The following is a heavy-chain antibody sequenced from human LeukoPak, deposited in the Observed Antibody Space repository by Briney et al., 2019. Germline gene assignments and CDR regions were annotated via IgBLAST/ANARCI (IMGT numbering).Heavy chain of an antibody. Sequence: GGSLRLSCAASGFTFSSYGMSWVRQAPGKGLEWVSAISGSGGSTYYADSVKGRFTISRDNSKNTLYLQMNSLRAEDTAVYYCAKEASSSWYLRRWVVFDYWGQGTLVTVSS. J-gene: IGHJ4*02. CDR2: ISGSGGST. V-gene: IGHV3-23*01. CDR3: AKEASSSWYLRRWVVFDY. D-gene: IGHD6-13*01. CDR1: GFTFSSYG.